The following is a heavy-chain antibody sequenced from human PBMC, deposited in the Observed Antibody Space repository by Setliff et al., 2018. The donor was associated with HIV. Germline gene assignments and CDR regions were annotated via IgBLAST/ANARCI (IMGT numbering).Heavy chain of an antibody. CDR1: GYSFSSYW. Sequence: GESLKISCKGSGYSFSSYWIGWVRQMPGKGLEWMGIIYPRDSDTRYRPSFQGQVTISADKSINTAYLQWSSLKASDTARYYCAISIGVAGSRAYDIWGQGTMVTVSS. V-gene: IGHV5-51*01. J-gene: IGHJ3*02. CDR2: IYPRDSDT. CDR3: AISIGVAGSRAYDI. D-gene: IGHD6-19*01.